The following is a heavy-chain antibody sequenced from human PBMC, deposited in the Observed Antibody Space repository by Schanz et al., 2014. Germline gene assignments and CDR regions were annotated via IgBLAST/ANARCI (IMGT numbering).Heavy chain of an antibody. J-gene: IGHJ4*02. CDR2: ISAYNGNM. CDR1: GRTFIVYHV. Sequence: QVQLVQSGAEVKKPGASMKVSCKASGRTFIVYHVLHWVRQAPGQGLEWMGWISAYNGNMNYAPKFQGRVTMTTDTSTSTAYMELRSLRSDDTAVYYCASYELGSGSPYYDSWGQGTLVTVSS. CDR3: ASYELGSGSPYYDS. V-gene: IGHV1-18*01. D-gene: IGHD3-10*01.